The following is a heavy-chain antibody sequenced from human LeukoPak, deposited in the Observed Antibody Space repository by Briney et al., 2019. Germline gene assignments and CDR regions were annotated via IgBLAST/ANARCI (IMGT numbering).Heavy chain of an antibody. J-gene: IGHJ4*02. CDR3: AKVVVISYYFDY. CDR2: ISGSSGST. Sequence: KAGGSLRLSCAASGFTFSNYYMSWIRQAPGKGLEWVSYISGSSGSTNYADSVMGRFTISRDNSKNTLYLQMNSLRAEDTAVYYCAKVVVISYYFDYWGQGTLVTVSS. CDR1: GFTFSNYY. D-gene: IGHD3-22*01. V-gene: IGHV3-11*05.